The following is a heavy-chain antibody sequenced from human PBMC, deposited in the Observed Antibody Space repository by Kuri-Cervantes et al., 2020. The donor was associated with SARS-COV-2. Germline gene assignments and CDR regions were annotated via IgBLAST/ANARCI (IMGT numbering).Heavy chain of an antibody. D-gene: IGHD3-22*01. V-gene: IGHV1-2*04. J-gene: IGHJ4*02. CDR3: AREEAYDSSAYQTIHFDY. CDR2: FDPEDGET. CDR1: GGTFSSYA. Sequence: ASVKVSCKASGGTFSSYAISWVRQAPGQGLEWMGGFDPEDGETIYAQKFQGWVTMTRDTSISTAYMDLSRLRSDDTAVYYCAREEAYDSSAYQTIHFDYWGQGTLVTVSS.